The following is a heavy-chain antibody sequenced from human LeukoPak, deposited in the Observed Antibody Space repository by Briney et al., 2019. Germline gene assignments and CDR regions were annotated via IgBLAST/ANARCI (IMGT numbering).Heavy chain of an antibody. CDR3: AKRGGFDSSGYYQPPEDY. CDR2: ISGSGLST. Sequence: QSGGSLRLSCVASGFTFSNFAISWVRQAPGKGLEWVSAISGSGLSTYCADSVKGRFTISRDNSKNTVYLQMNGLSAEDAAVYYCAKRGGFDSSGYYQPPEDYWGQGTLVTVSS. CDR1: GFTFSNFA. V-gene: IGHV3-23*01. D-gene: IGHD3-22*01. J-gene: IGHJ4*02.